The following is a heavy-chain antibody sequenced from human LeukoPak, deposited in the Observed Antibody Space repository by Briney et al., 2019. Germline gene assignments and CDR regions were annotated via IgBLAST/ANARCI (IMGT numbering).Heavy chain of an antibody. J-gene: IGHJ5*02. D-gene: IGHD1-20*01. Sequence: ASVKVSCKASGGTFSSYAISWVRQAPGQGLEWMGGIIPIFGTANYAQKFQGRVTITADESTSTAYMELSSLRSEDTAVYYCARALARRPYNWNPWGQGTLVTVSS. CDR3: ARALARRPYNWNP. V-gene: IGHV1-69*13. CDR1: GGTFSSYA. CDR2: IIPIFGTA.